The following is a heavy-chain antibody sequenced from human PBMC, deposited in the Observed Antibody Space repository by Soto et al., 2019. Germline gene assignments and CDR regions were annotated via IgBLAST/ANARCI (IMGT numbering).Heavy chain of an antibody. CDR1: GGTFSTAA. V-gene: IGHV1-69*12. CDR3: ARDQVRPQLGGNYYYIMDV. Sequence: QVQVEQSGAEVKKPGSSVKVSCKASGGTFSTAAISWVRQAPGQGLEWMGGIMPIFRTADYAQKFQGRVTVTADESTGAAYLELRSLSSEDTGIYYCARDQVRPQLGGNYYYIMDVWGQGTTVTVSS. CDR2: IMPIFRTA. D-gene: IGHD3-3*02. J-gene: IGHJ6*02.